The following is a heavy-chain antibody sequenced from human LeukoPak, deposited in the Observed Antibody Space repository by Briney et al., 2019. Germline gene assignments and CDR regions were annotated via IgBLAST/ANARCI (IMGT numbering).Heavy chain of an antibody. CDR1: GVTCSNYD. CDR2: RSSSGSTI. V-gene: IGHV3-48*03. Sequence: GGSLRLSCVASGVTCSNYDMNWVRQAPGKGLEGISYRSSSGSTIYYADSVKGRFTVSRDTAKNSLYLQMNSLRAEDTAVYYCARDSLYDSDAFDIWGQGTMVTVSS. J-gene: IGHJ3*02. D-gene: IGHD5/OR15-5a*01. CDR3: ARDSLYDSDAFDI.